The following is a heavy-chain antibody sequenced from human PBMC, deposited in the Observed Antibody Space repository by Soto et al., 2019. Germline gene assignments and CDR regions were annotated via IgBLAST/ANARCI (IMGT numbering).Heavy chain of an antibody. J-gene: IGHJ4*02. Sequence: GGSLRLSCAASGFIFTDAWMNWVRQAPGKGLEWVSAISGSGGSTYYADSVKGRFTISRDNAKNTLYLQTNSLRAEDTAIYYCTIGTRTSSDYWGQGTLVTVSS. CDR2: ISGSGGST. V-gene: IGHV3-23*01. D-gene: IGHD1-7*01. CDR3: TIGTRTSSDY. CDR1: GFIFTDAW.